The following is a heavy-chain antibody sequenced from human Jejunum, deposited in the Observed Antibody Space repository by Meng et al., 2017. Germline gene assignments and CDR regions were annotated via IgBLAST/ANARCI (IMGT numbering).Heavy chain of an antibody. CDR2: TYYSGRN. D-gene: IGHD5-12*01. CDR3: ARVVGYSGYSDS. V-gene: IGHV4-59*01. J-gene: IGHJ4*02. CDR1: GVSITSSY. Sequence: QVRLTESGPGLVKASETLSLTCTVSGVSITSSYWGWIRQPPGKGLEWIGSTYYSGRNDYNPSLNSRLTMSVDTSKSQFSLNLKSLTSADTAVYFCARVVGYSGYSDSWGQGTLVTVSS.